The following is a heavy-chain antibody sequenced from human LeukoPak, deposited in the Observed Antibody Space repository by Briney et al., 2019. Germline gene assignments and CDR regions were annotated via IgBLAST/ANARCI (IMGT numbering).Heavy chain of an antibody. J-gene: IGHJ3*02. V-gene: IGHV3-21*01. CDR3: ARDQSRGLVGPSPDAFDI. D-gene: IGHD1-26*01. Sequence: GGSLRLSCAASGFTFSSYSMTWVRQAPGKGLEWVSSISSSSSYIYYADSVKGRFTISRDNAKNSLYLQMNSLRAEDTAVYYCARDQSRGLVGPSPDAFDIWGQGTMVTVSS. CDR1: GFTFSSYS. CDR2: ISSSSSYI.